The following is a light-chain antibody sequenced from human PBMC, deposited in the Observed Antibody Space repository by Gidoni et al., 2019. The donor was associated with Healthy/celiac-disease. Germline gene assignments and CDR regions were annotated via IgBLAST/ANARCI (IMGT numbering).Light chain of an antibody. CDR2: AAS. CDR3: QQYYSYPFT. Sequence: IRMSQSPSSFSASTGDRVTITCPASQGISSYLAWYQQKPGKAPKLLIYAASTLQSGVPSRFSGSGSGTDFTLTISCLQSEDFATYYCQQYYSYPFTFGGGTKVEIK. J-gene: IGKJ4*01. V-gene: IGKV1-8*01. CDR1: QGISSY.